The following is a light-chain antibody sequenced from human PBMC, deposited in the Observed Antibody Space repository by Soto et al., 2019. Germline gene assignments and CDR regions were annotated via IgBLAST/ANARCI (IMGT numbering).Light chain of an antibody. CDR1: QSVSSY. J-gene: IGKJ4*01. CDR3: QQRSNWPPALS. CDR2: DAS. V-gene: IGKV3-11*01. Sequence: EIVLTQSPGTLSLSPGERATLSCRASQSVSSYLAWYQQKPGQTPRLLIYDASKRATGIPGRFSGSGSGTDFTLTISSLEPEDFAVYYCQQRSNWPPALSFGGGTKVDIK.